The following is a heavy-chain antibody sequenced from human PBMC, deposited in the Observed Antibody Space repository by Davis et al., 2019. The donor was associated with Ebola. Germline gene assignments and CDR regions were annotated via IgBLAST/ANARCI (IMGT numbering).Heavy chain of an antibody. J-gene: IGHJ3*02. CDR2: IYYSGST. V-gene: IGHV4-31*03. Sequence: SLSLTCTVSGGSISSGGYYWSWIRQHPGKGLEWIGYIYYSGSTYYNPSLKSRVTISVDTSKNQFSLKLSSVTAADTAVYYCASLVVAIDAFDIWGQGTMVTVSS. D-gene: IGHD2-21*01. CDR3: ASLVVAIDAFDI. CDR1: GGSISSGGYY.